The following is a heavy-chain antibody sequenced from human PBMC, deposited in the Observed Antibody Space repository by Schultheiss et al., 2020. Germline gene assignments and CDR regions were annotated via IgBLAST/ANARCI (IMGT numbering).Heavy chain of an antibody. CDR2: ISAYNGNT. CDR1: GYTFTSYG. J-gene: IGHJ3*02. CDR3: ATLYYDSSGYAAFDI. Sequence: GESLKISCKASGYTFTSYGISWVRQAPGQGLEWMGWISAYNGNTNYAQKLQGRVTMTTDTSTSTAYMELRSLRSDDTAVYYCATLYYDSSGYAAFDIWGQGTMVTVSS. D-gene: IGHD3-22*01. V-gene: IGHV1-18*01.